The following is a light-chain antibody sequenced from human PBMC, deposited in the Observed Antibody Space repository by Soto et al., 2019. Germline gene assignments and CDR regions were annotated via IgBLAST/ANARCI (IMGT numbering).Light chain of an antibody. V-gene: IGKV1-5*03. J-gene: IGKJ1*01. CDR3: LQYNGYWT. Sequence: DIQMTQSPSTLSASVGDRVTITCRASQSISNSLAWYQQKPGKAPKLLMYEASSLKSGVPSRFSGSRSGTEYTLTISSLQPDDFATYYCLQYNGYWTFGQGTKVEIK. CDR1: QSISNS. CDR2: EAS.